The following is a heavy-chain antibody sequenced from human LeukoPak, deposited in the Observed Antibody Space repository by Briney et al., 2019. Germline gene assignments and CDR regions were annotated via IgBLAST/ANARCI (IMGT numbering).Heavy chain of an antibody. CDR1: GFTFSSYW. CDR2: INTDGSST. J-gene: IGHJ4*02. V-gene: IGHV3-74*01. CDR3: AREPYYDFWSGYYPFGY. Sequence: GGSLRLSCAASGFTFSSYWMHWVRQAPGKGLVWVSRINTDGSSTSYADSVKGRFTISRDNAKNTLYLQMNSLRAEDTAVYYCAREPYYDFWSGYYPFGYWGQGTLVTVSS. D-gene: IGHD3-3*01.